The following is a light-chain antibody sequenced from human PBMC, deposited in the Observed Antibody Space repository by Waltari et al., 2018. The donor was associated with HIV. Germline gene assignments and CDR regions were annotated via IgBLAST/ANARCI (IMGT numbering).Light chain of an antibody. J-gene: IGKJ2*01. CDR2: AAS. Sequence: IHMTQSPSSLSASVGDRVTITCRASQSIASYVHWYQQTQGRAPKLLIFAASNLESGVTARCSGSGSGTDFTLTISSLQPEDVASDYCQQTYNTRGYTFGQGTKLEI. CDR1: QSIASY. V-gene: IGKV1-39*01. CDR3: QQTYNTRGYT.